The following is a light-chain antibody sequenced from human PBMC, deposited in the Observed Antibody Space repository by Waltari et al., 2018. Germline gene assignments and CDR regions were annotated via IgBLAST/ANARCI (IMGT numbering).Light chain of an antibody. Sequence: QSVLTQPPSVSAAPGPRVPISCSGGSSTIGHNSVSLYRQFPGTAPKLLIYEDSERPSGIPGRFAGSKSGTSATLDITGLQAGDEADYYCGTWDSSLSGAVFGGGTHLTVL. CDR3: GTWDSSLSGAV. J-gene: IGLJ7*01. V-gene: IGLV1-51*02. CDR2: EDS. CDR1: SSTIGHNS.